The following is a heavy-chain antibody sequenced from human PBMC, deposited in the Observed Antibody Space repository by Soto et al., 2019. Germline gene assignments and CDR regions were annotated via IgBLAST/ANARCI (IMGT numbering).Heavy chain of an antibody. CDR3: AHRQNDQWMTPNYYYYYGMDV. CDR2: IYWNDDK. J-gene: IGHJ6*02. V-gene: IGHV2-5*01. CDR1: VLSLSTSGVG. D-gene: IGHD1-1*01. Sequence: SGPPLVSPPPTLTQTCTFSVLSLSTSGVGVGWIRQPPGKALEWLALIYWNDDKRYSPSLKSRLTITKDTSKSQVVLTMTNMDPVDTATYYCAHRQNDQWMTPNYYYYYGMDVWGQGTTVTVSS.